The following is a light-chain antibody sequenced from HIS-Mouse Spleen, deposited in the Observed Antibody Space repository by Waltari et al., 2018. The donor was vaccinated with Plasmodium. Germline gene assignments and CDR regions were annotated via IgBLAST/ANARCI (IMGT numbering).Light chain of an antibody. V-gene: IGKV1-33*01. CDR1: QDISNY. CDR2: DAS. CDR3: QQYDNLPYT. Sequence: DIQMTQYPSSLSASVGDRVTITCQASQDISNYLTWYQQKPGKAPKLLIYDASNLETGVPSRFSGSGSGTDFTFTISSLQPEDIATYYCQQYDNLPYTFGQGTKLEIK. J-gene: IGKJ2*01.